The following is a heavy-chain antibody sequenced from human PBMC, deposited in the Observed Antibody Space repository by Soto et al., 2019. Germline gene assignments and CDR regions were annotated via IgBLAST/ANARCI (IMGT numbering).Heavy chain of an antibody. V-gene: IGHV3-9*01. CDR1: GFTFDDYA. D-gene: IGHD6-13*01. J-gene: IGHJ4*02. CDR3: AKASRGDRSSWTDY. CDR2: ISWNSGSI. Sequence: EVQLVESGGGLVQPGRSLRLSCAGSGFTFDDYAMHWVREAPGKGLEWVSGISWNSGSIGYADSVKGRFTISRDNAKNSLYLQMNSLRAEDTALYYCAKASRGDRSSWTDYWGQGTLVTVSS.